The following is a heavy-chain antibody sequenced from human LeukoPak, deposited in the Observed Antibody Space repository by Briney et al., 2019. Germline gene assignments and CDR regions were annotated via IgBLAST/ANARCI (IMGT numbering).Heavy chain of an antibody. D-gene: IGHD1-14*01. Sequence: PGGCPSLSCTASGLTFSTSGFNWVRQAPGKGLEWVASIGPTGSDRYHADSIKGRFTISRDNANNFLYLQMNSQRAEDTALYFCPTETKGRHYDYWRKGTLLTVSS. CDR2: IGPTGSDR. CDR3: PTETKGRHYDY. J-gene: IGHJ4*02. V-gene: IGHV3-21*06. CDR1: GLTFSTSG.